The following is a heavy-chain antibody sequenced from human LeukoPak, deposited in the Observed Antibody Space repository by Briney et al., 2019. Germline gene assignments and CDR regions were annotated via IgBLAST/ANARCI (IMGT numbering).Heavy chain of an antibody. CDR3: AKKGKYDSGSPRSMDV. CDR2: ITYDGNNK. Sequence: GGSLRLSCAGSGFTFSTYDIHWVRQAPGKGLEWVAVITYDGNNKYYADSVKGRFTISRDNSKNTLYLQVNSLRPEDTAVYYCAKKGKYDSGSPRSMDVWGQGTTVTVSS. V-gene: IGHV3-30*18. D-gene: IGHD3-10*01. CDR1: GFTFSTYD. J-gene: IGHJ6*02.